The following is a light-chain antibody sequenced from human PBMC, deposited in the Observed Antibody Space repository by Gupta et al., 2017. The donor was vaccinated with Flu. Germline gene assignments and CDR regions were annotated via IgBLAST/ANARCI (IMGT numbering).Light chain of an antibody. CDR3: YSASDTLPHWV. V-gene: IGLV3-27*01. CDR1: VLAKKY. Sequence: SYDLTQPPSVSVSPGQTAQITCSGNVLAKKYARWFQQKPGQAPLLIIYKDNKRPSGISERFSGSSSGTTVTLTISGAQVDDEADYYCYSASDTLPHWVFGGGTRLTVL. CDR2: KDN. J-gene: IGLJ3*02.